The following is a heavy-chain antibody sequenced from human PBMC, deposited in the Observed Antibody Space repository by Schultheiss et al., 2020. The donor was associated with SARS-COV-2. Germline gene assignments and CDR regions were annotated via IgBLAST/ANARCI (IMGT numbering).Heavy chain of an antibody. D-gene: IGHD4-17*01. CDR3: TTDLTVTPSLYYYYGMDV. CDR1: GFTFSNAW. V-gene: IGHV3-15*07. J-gene: IGHJ6*02. Sequence: GGSLRLSCAASGFTFSNAWMNWVRQAPGKGLEWVGRIKSKTDGGTTDYAAPVKGRFTISRDDSKNTLYLQMNSLKTEDTAVYYCTTDLTVTPSLYYYYGMDVWGQGTTVTVSS. CDR2: IKSKTDGGTT.